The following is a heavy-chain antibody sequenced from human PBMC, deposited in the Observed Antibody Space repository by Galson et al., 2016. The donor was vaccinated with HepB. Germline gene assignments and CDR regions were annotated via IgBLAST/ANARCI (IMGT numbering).Heavy chain of an antibody. CDR3: ARVVVPPATEYYYYYNGMDV. Sequence: SETLSLTCAVYGGSFSNYYWSWIRQPPRKGLEWIGEINHSGSTNYNPSLKSRVTLSVDTSRNQFSLKLSSVTAADTAVYYCARVVVPPATEYYYYYNGMDVWGQGTTVTVSS. CDR1: GGSFSNYY. J-gene: IGHJ6*02. CDR2: INHSGST. D-gene: IGHD2-2*01. V-gene: IGHV4-34*01.